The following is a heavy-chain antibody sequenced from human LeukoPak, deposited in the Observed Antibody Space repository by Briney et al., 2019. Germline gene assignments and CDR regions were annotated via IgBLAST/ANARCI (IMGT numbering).Heavy chain of an antibody. V-gene: IGHV3-33*08. J-gene: IGHJ4*02. Sequence: GGSLRLSCAASGFTFSSYGIHWVRQAPGKGLEWVAIIWYDGSNKYYADSVKGRFTISRDNSKNTLYLQMNSLRAEDTALYYCARGNRDSYGYLDYWGQGNLVTVSS. CDR1: GFTFSSYG. D-gene: IGHD5-18*01. CDR3: ARGNRDSYGYLDY. CDR2: IWYDGSNK.